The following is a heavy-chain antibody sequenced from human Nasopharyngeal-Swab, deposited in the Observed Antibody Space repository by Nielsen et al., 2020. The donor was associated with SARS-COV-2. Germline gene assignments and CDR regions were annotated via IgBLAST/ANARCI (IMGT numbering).Heavy chain of an antibody. J-gene: IGHJ4*02. Sequence: SETLSLICDVYGGSFTTYLWNWIRQPPGKGLEWIGEINHRGSADYNPSLKSRVTMSVNTSKRKFSLKLSSVTAEDTAMYYCARSFGVMASFFDYWGQGTLVSVS. CDR2: INHRGSA. D-gene: IGHD3-10*01. CDR1: GGSFTTYL. V-gene: IGHV4-34*01. CDR3: ARSFGVMASFFDY.